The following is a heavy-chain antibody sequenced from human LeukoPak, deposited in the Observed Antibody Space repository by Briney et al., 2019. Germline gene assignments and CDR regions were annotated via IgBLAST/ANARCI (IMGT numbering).Heavy chain of an antibody. Sequence: GGSLRLSCAASGFTFSSYSMNWVRQAPGKGLEWVSYISSSSSTIYYADSVKGRFTISRDNAKNTLYLQMNSLRAEDTAVYYCAKEKATIFGVVTNDAFDIWGQGTMVTVSS. J-gene: IGHJ3*02. D-gene: IGHD3-3*01. CDR1: GFTFSSYS. V-gene: IGHV3-48*01. CDR2: ISSSSSTI. CDR3: AKEKATIFGVVTNDAFDI.